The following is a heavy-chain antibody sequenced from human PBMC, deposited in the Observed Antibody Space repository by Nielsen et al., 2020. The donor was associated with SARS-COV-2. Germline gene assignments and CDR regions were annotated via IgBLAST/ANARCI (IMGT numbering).Heavy chain of an antibody. V-gene: IGHV3-66*01. J-gene: IGHJ6*02. CDR1: GFTISRSF. CDR3: ARDNWGRMDV. Sequence: SLNIPCGSSGFTISRSFMSWVRQAAGQGLEWGSVIYTDGSTSYADSVKGRFTVYRDNYKNTLYLQMNSLSAEDTAMYYCARDNWGRMDVWGQGTTVTVSS. CDR2: IYTDGST. D-gene: IGHD7-27*01.